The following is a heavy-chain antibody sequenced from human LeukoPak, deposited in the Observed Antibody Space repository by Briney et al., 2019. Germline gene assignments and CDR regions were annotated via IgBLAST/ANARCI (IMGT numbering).Heavy chain of an antibody. CDR3: AELGITMIGGV. J-gene: IGHJ6*04. V-gene: IGHV3-21*04. CDR1: GFTFSSYS. Sequence: PGGSLRLSCAVSGFTFSSYSMCWVRQAPGKGLEWVSFISSSSSYIYYADSVKGRFTISRDNAKNSLYLQMNSLRAEDTAVYYCAELGITMIGGVWGKGTTVTISS. CDR2: ISSSSSYI. D-gene: IGHD3-10*02.